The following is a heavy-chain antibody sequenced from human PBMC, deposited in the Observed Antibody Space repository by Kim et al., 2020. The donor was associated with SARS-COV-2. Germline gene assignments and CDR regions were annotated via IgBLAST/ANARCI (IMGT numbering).Heavy chain of an antibody. V-gene: IGHV1-69*01. CDR3: ARVRSSTTQYYFDY. Sequence: AQKFQGRVTITADESTSTAYMELSSLRSEDTAVYYCARVRSSTTQYYFDYWGQGTLVTVSS. J-gene: IGHJ4*02. D-gene: IGHD2-2*01.